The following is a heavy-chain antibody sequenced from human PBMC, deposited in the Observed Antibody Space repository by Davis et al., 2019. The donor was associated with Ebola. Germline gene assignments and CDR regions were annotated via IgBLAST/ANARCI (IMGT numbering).Heavy chain of an antibody. J-gene: IGHJ6*02. CDR2: IFSGGST. CDR1: GSTARTNN. Sequence: GGSLTPSCPPPGSTARTNNMSWVRQPPGKGLERVSVIFSGGSTYYADSVKGRFTISRDNSKNTLYLQLGSLRPEDTAVYYCARDPTVSEFYYYGMDIWGQGTTVTLSS. V-gene: IGHV3-53*05. D-gene: IGHD4-11*01. CDR3: ARDPTVSEFYYYGMDI.